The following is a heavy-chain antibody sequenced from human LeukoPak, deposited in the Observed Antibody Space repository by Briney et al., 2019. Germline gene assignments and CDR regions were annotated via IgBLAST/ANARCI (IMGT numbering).Heavy chain of an antibody. J-gene: IGHJ4*02. Sequence: GGSLRLSCAASGFTFSNYAMSWVRQAPGKGLEWVSTISGVGDSTYYAESVKGRFTISRDNSENTLYLQMDSLRAEDTAIYYCAKARYMADYWGQGTLVTVSS. CDR2: ISGVGDST. D-gene: IGHD5-24*01. CDR3: AKARYMADY. V-gene: IGHV3-23*01. CDR1: GFTFSNYA.